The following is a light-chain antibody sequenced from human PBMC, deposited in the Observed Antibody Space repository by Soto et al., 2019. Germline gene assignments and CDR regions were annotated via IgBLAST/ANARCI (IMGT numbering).Light chain of an antibody. CDR1: SSDVGGYNY. V-gene: IGLV2-8*01. Sequence: QSVLTQPPSASGSPGQSVAISCNGTSSDVGGYNYVSWYQQHPGKAPKLMIYEVNKRPSGVPDRFSGSKSGNTASLTVSDLQAEDEADYYCSSYAGSSNVFGTGTKVTVL. CDR3: SSYAGSSNV. J-gene: IGLJ1*01. CDR2: EVN.